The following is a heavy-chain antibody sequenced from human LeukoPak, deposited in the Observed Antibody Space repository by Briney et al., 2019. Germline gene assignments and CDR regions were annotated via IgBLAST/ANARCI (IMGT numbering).Heavy chain of an antibody. Sequence: GGSLRLSCAASGFTFSSYAMSWVRQAPGKGLERVSGISGSGDNTYYADSVKGRFTISRDNSKNTLYVQVNSLGTEDTAAYYCAKGRYYDSSCSFFLYYRGQGTLVTVSS. D-gene: IGHD3-22*01. CDR3: AKGRYYDSSCSFFLYY. CDR1: GFTFSSYA. CDR2: ISGSGDNT. V-gene: IGHV3-23*01. J-gene: IGHJ4*02.